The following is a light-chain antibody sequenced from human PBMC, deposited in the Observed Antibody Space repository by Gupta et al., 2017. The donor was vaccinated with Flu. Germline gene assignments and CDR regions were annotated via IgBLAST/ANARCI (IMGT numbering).Light chain of an antibody. V-gene: IGKV3-11*01. CDR2: EAS. J-gene: IGKJ4*01. CDR1: QSVSSY. Sequence: LTQSPATLSLSPGERATLSCRASQSVSSYLAGDQQKPGQAPRLLIYEASNRATGIKDRFSGSGSGTDFTRTISSLEPEDFAGYDGQQLSKFGGGTKVEIK. CDR3: QQLSK.